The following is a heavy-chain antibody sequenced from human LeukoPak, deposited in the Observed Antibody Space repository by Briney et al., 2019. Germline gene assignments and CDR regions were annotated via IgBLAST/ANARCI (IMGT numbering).Heavy chain of an antibody. CDR2: ISSSGGST. Sequence: GGSLRLSCAASGFSFSSYAMSWVRQAPGKGLEWVSAISSSGGSTYYADSVKGRFTISRDNSKNTLYLQMSSLRAEDTAVYYCASGSHGYTGFDYWGQGTLVTVSS. CDR3: ASGSHGYTGFDY. D-gene: IGHD3-16*01. V-gene: IGHV3-23*01. CDR1: GFSFSSYA. J-gene: IGHJ4*02.